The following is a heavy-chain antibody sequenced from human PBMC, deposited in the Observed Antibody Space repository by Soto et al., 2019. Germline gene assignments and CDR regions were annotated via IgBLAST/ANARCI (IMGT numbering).Heavy chain of an antibody. CDR3: ARNYRRGPPFNWFDS. CDR2: VHDSGST. Sequence: SSETLSLTCTVSGGSVTSYYWSWIRQPPGHGLEWIGYVHDSGSTNYNPSLKSRVTISVDTSKNQVSLKLNSVTATDTAVYYCARNYRRGPPFNWFDSWGQGTLVTVSS. J-gene: IGHJ5*01. CDR1: GGSVTSYY. V-gene: IGHV4-59*02. D-gene: IGHD3-16*02.